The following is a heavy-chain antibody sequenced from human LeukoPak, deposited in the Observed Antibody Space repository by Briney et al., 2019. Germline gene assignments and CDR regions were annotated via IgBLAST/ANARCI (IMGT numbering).Heavy chain of an antibody. V-gene: IGHV1-69*13. CDR3: ARTYYYDSSGYYFDY. CDR2: IIPIFDTG. Sequence: ASVKVSCKASGGTFSSYAISWVRQAPGQGLEWMGGIIPIFDTGNYAQKFQGRLTITADESTSTAYMELSSLRSEDTAVYYCARTYYYDSSGYYFDYWGQGILVTVSS. D-gene: IGHD3-22*01. CDR1: GGTFSSYA. J-gene: IGHJ4*02.